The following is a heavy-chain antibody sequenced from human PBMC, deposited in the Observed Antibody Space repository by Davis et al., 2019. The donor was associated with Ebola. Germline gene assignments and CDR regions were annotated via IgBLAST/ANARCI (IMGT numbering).Heavy chain of an antibody. CDR2: ISSSGSTI. V-gene: IGHV3-11*01. J-gene: IGHJ4*02. CDR3: ARDVLALGYYDILTGYYNLGIDY. Sequence: PGGSLRLSCAASGFTFSDYYMSWIRQAPGKGLEWVSYISSSGSTIYYADSVKGRFTISRDNAKNSLYLQMNSLRAEDTAVYYCARDVLALGYYDILTGYYNLGIDYWGQGTLVTVSS. D-gene: IGHD3-9*01. CDR1: GFTFSDYY.